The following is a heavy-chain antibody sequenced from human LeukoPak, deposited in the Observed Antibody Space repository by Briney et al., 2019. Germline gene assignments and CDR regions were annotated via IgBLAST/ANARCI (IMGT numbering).Heavy chain of an antibody. V-gene: IGHV3-21*01. CDR3: ARTYSWSLSRFDY. CDR2: ISGSSSYI. J-gene: IGHJ4*02. CDR1: GFTFSSYS. Sequence: GGSLRLSCAASGFTFSSYSMNWVRQAPGKGLEWVSSISGSSSYIYYADSVKGRFTISRDNSKNTLYLQMNSLRAEDTAVYYCARTYSWSLSRFDYWGQGTLVTVSS. D-gene: IGHD3-16*02.